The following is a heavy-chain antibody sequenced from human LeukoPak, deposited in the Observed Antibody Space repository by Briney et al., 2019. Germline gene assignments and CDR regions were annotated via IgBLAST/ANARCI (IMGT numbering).Heavy chain of an antibody. CDR2: IYYSGST. CDR1: GGSISSSSYY. D-gene: IGHD5-24*01. Sequence: KSSETLSLTCTVSGGSISSSSYYWGWIRQPPGKGLEWIGSIYYSGSTYYNPSLKSRVTISVDTSKNQFSLKLSSVTAADTAVYYCARVAAATTNPRFDYWGQGTLGTVSS. CDR3: ARVAAATTNPRFDY. J-gene: IGHJ4*02. V-gene: IGHV4-39*07.